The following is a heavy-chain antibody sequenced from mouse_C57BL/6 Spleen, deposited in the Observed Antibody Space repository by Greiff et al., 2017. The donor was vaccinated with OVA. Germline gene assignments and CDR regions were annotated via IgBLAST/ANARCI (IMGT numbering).Heavy chain of an antibody. Sequence: EVMLVESGGGLVQPKGSLKLSCAASGFSFNTYAMNWVRQAPGKGLEWVARIRSKSNNYATYYADSVKDRFTISRDDSDSMLYLQMNNLKTEDTAMYYCVRHYYDYFDYWGQGTTLTVSS. V-gene: IGHV10-1*01. J-gene: IGHJ2*01. CDR2: IRSKSNNYAT. CDR3: VRHYYDYFDY. CDR1: GFSFNTYA. D-gene: IGHD1-1*01.